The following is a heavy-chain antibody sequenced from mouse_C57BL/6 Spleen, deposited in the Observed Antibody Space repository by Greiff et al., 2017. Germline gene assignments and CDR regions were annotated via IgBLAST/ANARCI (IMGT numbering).Heavy chain of an antibody. Sequence: EVQLQQSGPELVKPGASVKISCKASGYTFTDYYMHWVKQSHGKSLEWIGDINPNNGGTSYNQKFKGKATLTVDKSSSTAYMELRSLTSEDSAVYYCARWGYYGNYVHHYYAMDYWGQGTSVTVSS. D-gene: IGHD2-1*01. CDR2: INPNNGGT. CDR3: ARWGYYGNYVHHYYAMDY. V-gene: IGHV1-26*01. CDR1: GYTFTDYY. J-gene: IGHJ4*01.